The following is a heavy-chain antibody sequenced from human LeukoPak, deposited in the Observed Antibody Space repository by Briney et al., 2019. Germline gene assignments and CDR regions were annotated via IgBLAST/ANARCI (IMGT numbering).Heavy chain of an antibody. Sequence: GGSLRLSCAASAFTFSSYAMHWVRQAPGKGLEWVAVISYDGSNKYYADSVKGRFTISRDNSKNTLYLQMNSLRAEDTAVYYCASGKSSGTQENWGQGTLVTVSS. V-gene: IGHV3-30-3*01. CDR2: ISYDGSNK. CDR3: ASGKSSGTQEN. J-gene: IGHJ4*02. CDR1: AFTFSSYA. D-gene: IGHD6-19*01.